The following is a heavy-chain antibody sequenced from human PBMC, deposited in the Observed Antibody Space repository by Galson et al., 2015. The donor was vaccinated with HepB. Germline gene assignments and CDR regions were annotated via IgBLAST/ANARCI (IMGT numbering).Heavy chain of an antibody. Sequence: SETLSLTCSVSHGSINIYYWSWIRQSPGKRLEWIGYIYYNGDTNYNPSLGYRVGMSVDTSINQVSLWLTSVTAADTAVYFCARHPGRGSVGYAFDLWGQGTLVTVSA. D-gene: IGHD5-12*01. J-gene: IGHJ4*02. CDR1: HGSINIYY. CDR3: ARHPGRGSVGYAFDL. CDR2: IYYNGDT. V-gene: IGHV4-59*08.